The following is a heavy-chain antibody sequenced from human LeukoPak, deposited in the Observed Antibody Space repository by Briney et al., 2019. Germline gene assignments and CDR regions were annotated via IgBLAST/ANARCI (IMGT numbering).Heavy chain of an antibody. D-gene: IGHD1-1*01. Sequence: PSETLPLTCTVSGASISTYYWSWIRQPPGKGLECIGYIYYSGSTNYNPSLKSRVTMSVDTSKNQFSLMLSSVTAADTAVYYCAIINTVWNAFDIWGQGTVVAVSS. V-gene: IGHV4-59*01. J-gene: IGHJ3*02. CDR3: AIINTVWNAFDI. CDR1: GASISTYY. CDR2: IYYSGST.